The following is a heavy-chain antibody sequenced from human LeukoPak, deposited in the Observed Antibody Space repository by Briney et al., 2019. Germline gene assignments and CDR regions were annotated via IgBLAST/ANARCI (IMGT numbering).Heavy chain of an antibody. CDR3: ARVCSSTSCYAAFDI. J-gene: IGHJ3*02. CDR2: ISRSGSTI. Sequence: GGSLRLSCAASGFTFSDYYMNWIRQAPGKGLEWVSYISRSGSTIFYADSVKGRFTISRDSAKNSLYLQMNSLSAEDTAVYYCARVCSSTSCYAAFDIWGQGTMVTVS. CDR1: GFTFSDYY. V-gene: IGHV3-11*01. D-gene: IGHD2-2*01.